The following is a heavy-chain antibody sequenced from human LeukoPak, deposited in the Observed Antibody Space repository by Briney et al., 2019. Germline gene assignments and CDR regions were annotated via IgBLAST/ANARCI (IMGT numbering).Heavy chain of an antibody. CDR1: GFTFSSYA. Sequence: GGSLRLSCAASGFTFSSYAMHWVRQAPGKGLEWVAVISYDGSIKYYADSVKGRFTIPRDSSKNTLYLQMSSVRAEDTAVYYCAREDGYYFDYWGQGTLVTVSS. CDR2: ISYDGSIK. V-gene: IGHV3-30*04. D-gene: IGHD3-10*01. J-gene: IGHJ4*02. CDR3: AREDGYYFDY.